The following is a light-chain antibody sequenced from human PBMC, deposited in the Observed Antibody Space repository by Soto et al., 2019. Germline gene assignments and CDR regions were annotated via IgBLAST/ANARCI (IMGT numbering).Light chain of an antibody. J-gene: IGLJ2*01. CDR2: EVS. V-gene: IGLV2-8*01. Sequence: QSVLTQPPSASGSPGQSVTISCTGTNTDVGAYNYVSWYQQHPGKAPKLMIYEVSKRPSGVPDRFSGSKSGNTASLTVSGLQAEDEADYSCSSYAGSNNGGFGGGTKLTVL. CDR3: SSYAGSNNGG. CDR1: NTDVGAYNY.